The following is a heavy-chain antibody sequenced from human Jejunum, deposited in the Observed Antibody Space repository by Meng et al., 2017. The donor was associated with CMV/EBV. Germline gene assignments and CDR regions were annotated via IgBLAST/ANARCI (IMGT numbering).Heavy chain of an antibody. Sequence: GSYGMNWVRQAPGKGLEWVSSISPTSVYRYYADSLQGRFTISRDNANNSVYLQLNSLRAEDTAVYYCARRSCTTMFCESRDALDVWGQGTMVTVSS. V-gene: IGHV3-21*06. CDR2: ISPTSVYR. CDR1: GSYG. CDR3: ARRSCTTMFCESRDALDV. J-gene: IGHJ3*01. D-gene: IGHD3-9*01.